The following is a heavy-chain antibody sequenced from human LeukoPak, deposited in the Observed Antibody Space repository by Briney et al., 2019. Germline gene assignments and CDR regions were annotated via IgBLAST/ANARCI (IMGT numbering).Heavy chain of an antibody. CDR1: GFTFSSYW. CDR3: AKGSRGYSNYYFDS. D-gene: IGHD5-12*01. Sequence: GGSLRLSCVTSGFTFSSYWMSWVRQAPGKGLEWVALIKQDGSEKYYVDSVKGRFTMSRDNAESSLYLQMNSLRVEDTAVYYCAKGSRGYSNYYFDSWGQGTLVTVSS. V-gene: IGHV3-7*03. J-gene: IGHJ4*02. CDR2: IKQDGSEK.